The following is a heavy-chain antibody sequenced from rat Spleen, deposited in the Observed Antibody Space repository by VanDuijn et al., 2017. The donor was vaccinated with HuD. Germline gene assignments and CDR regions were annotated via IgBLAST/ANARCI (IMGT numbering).Heavy chain of an antibody. CDR1: GYSITSNY. V-gene: IGHV3-3*01. J-gene: IGHJ4*01. D-gene: IGHD1-11*01. CDR2: INSAGST. CDR3: TREGGAHYYVMDA. Sequence: EVQLQESGPGLVKPSQSLSLTCSVTGYSITSNYWGWIRKFPGNKLEWMGYINSAGSTNSNPSLKSQISITRDTSKNQFFLQVNSVTTEDTATYYCTREGGAHYYVMDAWGQGASVTVSS.